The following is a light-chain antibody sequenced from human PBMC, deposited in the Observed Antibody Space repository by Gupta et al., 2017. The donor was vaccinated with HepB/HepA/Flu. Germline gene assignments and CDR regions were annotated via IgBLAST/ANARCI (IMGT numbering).Light chain of an antibody. CDR3: NSYAGSNKV. J-gene: IGLJ3*02. CDR1: SSDVGAYNY. Sequence: QSALTQPPSASGSPGQSVTISCTGTSSDVGAYNYVSWYQLHPGKAPKLIMYDVTNRPSGVPDRFSGAKSGNTAYLTVSGLQAEDESYYYCNSYAGSNKVFGGGTKLTVL. CDR2: DVT. V-gene: IGLV2-8*01.